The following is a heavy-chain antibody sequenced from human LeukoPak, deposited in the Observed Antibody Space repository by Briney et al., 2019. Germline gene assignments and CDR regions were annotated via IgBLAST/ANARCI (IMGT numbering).Heavy chain of an antibody. J-gene: IGHJ4*02. D-gene: IGHD3-16*02. V-gene: IGHV4-34*01. CDR2: INHSGGT. Sequence: LXLTXAVYGGSFSGYYWSWIRQPPGKGLEWIGEINHSGGTNYNPSLKSRVTISVDTSKNQFSLKLSSVTAADTAVYYCARGRAGDYVWGSYRHALFDYWGQGTLVTVSS. CDR1: GGSFSGYY. CDR3: ARGRAGDYVWGSYRHALFDY.